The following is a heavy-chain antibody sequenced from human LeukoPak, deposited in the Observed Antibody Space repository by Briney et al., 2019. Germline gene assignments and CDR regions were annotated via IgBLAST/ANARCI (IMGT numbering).Heavy chain of an antibody. CDR1: GGSISNYY. D-gene: IGHD2-2*01. J-gene: IGHJ4*02. CDR2: VYYNGVT. Sequence: KASETLSLTCTVSGGSISNYYWSWIRQPPGKGLEWIGYVYYNGVTHYNPSLQSRISISVDMSKNQFSLKVTSVTAADTAVYYCARDAGTCSSTSCSDYLDFWGQGTQVTVSS. V-gene: IGHV4-59*01. CDR3: ARDAGTCSSTSCSDYLDF.